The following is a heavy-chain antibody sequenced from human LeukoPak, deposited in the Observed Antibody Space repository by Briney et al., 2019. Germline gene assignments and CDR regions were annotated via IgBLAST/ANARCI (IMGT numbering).Heavy chain of an antibody. J-gene: IGHJ4*02. CDR1: GYTFTSYG. CDR2: ISAYNGNT. D-gene: IGHD3-3*01. CDR3: ASGVYDFWSQYYFDY. Sequence: ASVKVSCKASGYTFTSYGISWVRQAPGQGLEWMGWISAYNGNTNYAQKLQGRVTMTTDTSTSTAYMELRSLRSDDTAVYYCASGVYDFWSQYYFDYWGQGTLVTVSS. V-gene: IGHV1-18*01.